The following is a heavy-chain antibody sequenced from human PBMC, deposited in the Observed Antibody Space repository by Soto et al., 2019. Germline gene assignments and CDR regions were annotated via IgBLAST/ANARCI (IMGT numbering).Heavy chain of an antibody. D-gene: IGHD6-19*01. CDR2: ISSSGSTI. Sequence: EVQLVESGGGLVQPGGSLRLSCAASGFTFSSYEMNWVRQAPGKGLEWVSYISSSGSTIYYADSVKGRFTISRDNAKNSLYRQMNSRRAEDTAVYYWARGQYSSGGGYFDYWGQETLVTVSS. CDR1: GFTFSSYE. CDR3: ARGQYSSGGGYFDY. V-gene: IGHV3-48*03. J-gene: IGHJ4*02.